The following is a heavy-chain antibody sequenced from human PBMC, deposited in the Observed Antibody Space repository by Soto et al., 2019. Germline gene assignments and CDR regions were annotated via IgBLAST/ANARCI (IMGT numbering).Heavy chain of an antibody. V-gene: IGHV1-69*13. CDR2: IIPIFGTA. D-gene: IGHD4-17*01. J-gene: IGHJ4*02. Sequence: GASVKVSCKASGGTFSSYAISWVRQAPGQGLEWMGGIIPIFGTANYAQKFQGRVTITADESTSTAYMELSSLRSEDTAVYYCASARDYGGYFDYWGQGTLVTVS. CDR1: GGTFSSYA. CDR3: ASARDYGGYFDY.